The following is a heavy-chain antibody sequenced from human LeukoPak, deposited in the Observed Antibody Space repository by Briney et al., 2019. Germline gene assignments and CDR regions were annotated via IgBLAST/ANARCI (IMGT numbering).Heavy chain of an antibody. CDR1: GGSISSGSYY. V-gene: IGHV4-61*02. CDR2: IYTSGST. Sequence: SQTLSLTCTVSGGSISSGSYYWSWIRQPAGKGLEWIGRIYTSGSTNYNPSLKSRVTMSVDTSKNQFSLKLSSVTAADTAVYYCAREGQGVVPLHNWFDPWGQGTLVTVSS. D-gene: IGHD2-2*01. J-gene: IGHJ5*02. CDR3: AREGQGVVPLHNWFDP.